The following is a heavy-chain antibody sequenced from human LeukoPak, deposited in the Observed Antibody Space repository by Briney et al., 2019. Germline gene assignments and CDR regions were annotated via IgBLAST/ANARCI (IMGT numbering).Heavy chain of an antibody. Sequence: SETLSLTCAVYGGSFSGYYWSWIRRPPGKGLEWIGEINHSGSTNYNPSLKSRVTISADTSKNQFSLKPSSVTAADTAVYYCARGNYWGQGTLVTVSS. CDR1: GGSFSGYY. CDR3: ARGNY. CDR2: INHSGST. J-gene: IGHJ4*02. V-gene: IGHV4-34*01.